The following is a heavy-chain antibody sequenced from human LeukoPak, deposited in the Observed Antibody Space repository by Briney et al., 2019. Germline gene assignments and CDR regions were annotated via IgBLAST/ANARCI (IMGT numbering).Heavy chain of an antibody. D-gene: IGHD5-18*01. CDR3: ARGFVDTAIDY. J-gene: IGHJ4*02. CDR2: IYYSGST. CDR1: GGSISSGGYY. Sequence: PSETLSLTCTVSGGSISSGGYYWSWIRQHPGKGLEWIGYIYYSGSTYYNPSLKSRVTISVDTSKNQFSLKLSSVTAADTAVYYCARGFVDTAIDYWGQGTLVTVSS. V-gene: IGHV4-31*03.